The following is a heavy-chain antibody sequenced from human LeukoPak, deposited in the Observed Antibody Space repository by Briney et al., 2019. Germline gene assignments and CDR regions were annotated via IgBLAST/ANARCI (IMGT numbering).Heavy chain of an antibody. CDR1: GYIFTNYY. D-gene: IGHD3-10*01. V-gene: IGHV1-46*01. CDR3: ARDHGSAYYRAPRH. Sequence: ASVKVSCKASGYIFTNYYMHWVRQAPGQGLEWMGTINPSGGSTTYAQKFQGRVTMTRDTSTSTVYMELSSLRSEDSAVYYCARDHGSAYYRAPRHWGQGTLVTVSS. CDR2: INPSGGST. J-gene: IGHJ4*02.